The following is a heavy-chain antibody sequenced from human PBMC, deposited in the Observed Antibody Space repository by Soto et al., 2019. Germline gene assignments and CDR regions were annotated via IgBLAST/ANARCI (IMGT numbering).Heavy chain of an antibody. CDR3: GSTYYNPSLKSRVTISVDTSKNQFSLKLSSVTAADTAVYYCAREWRDIVVVVAATPVGNYYYYMDV. CDR1: GGTFSSYA. V-gene: IGHV1-69*13. J-gene: IGHJ6*03. CDR2: IIPIFGTA. D-gene: IGHD3-10*01. Sequence: SVKVSCKASGGTFSSYAISWVRQAPGQGLEWMGGIIPIFGTANYAQKFQGRVTITADESTSTAYMELSSLRSEDTAVYYSGSTYYNPSLKSRVTISVDTSKNQFSLKLSSVTAADTAVYYCAREWRDIVVVVAATPVGNYYYYMDVWGKGTTVTVSS.